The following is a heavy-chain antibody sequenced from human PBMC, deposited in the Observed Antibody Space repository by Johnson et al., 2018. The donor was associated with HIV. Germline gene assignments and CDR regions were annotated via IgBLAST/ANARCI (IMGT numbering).Heavy chain of an antibody. CDR2: IGTAGDT. Sequence: VQLVESGGGLVQPGGSLRLSCAASGFTFSSYDMHWVRQATGKGLEWVSAIGTAGDTYYPGSVKGRFTISRENAKNTLYLQMNSLRAEDTAVYYCARDRGGSGYSGYLGDAFDIWGQGTMVTVSS. D-gene: IGHD5-12*01. V-gene: IGHV3-13*01. CDR3: ARDRGGSGYSGYLGDAFDI. J-gene: IGHJ3*02. CDR1: GFTFSSYD.